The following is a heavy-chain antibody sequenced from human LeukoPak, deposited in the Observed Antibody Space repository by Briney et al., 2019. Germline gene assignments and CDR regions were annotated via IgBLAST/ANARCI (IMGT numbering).Heavy chain of an antibody. D-gene: IGHD7-27*01. CDR2: IIPIFGTA. CDR1: GGTFSSYA. Sequence: SVKVSCTASGGTFSSYAISWVRQVPGQGLEWMGGIIPIFGTANYAQKFQGRVTITADESTSTAYMELSSLRSEDTAVYYCARDPNWGSGRAFDIWGQGTMVTVSS. CDR3: ARDPNWGSGRAFDI. J-gene: IGHJ3*02. V-gene: IGHV1-69*01.